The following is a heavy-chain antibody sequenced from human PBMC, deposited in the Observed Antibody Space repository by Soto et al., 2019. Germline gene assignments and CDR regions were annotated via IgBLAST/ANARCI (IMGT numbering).Heavy chain of an antibody. V-gene: IGHV4-39*01. CDR1: GGSFSSSTYY. CDR3: ARQPYDSTGYYYGA. J-gene: IGHJ5*02. CDR2: MYSGGNT. D-gene: IGHD3-22*01. Sequence: QLQLQESGPGLVKPSETLSLTCTVSGGSFSSSTYYWGWIRQPPGKGLEWIGSMYSGGNTYYNRSLKSRVTVSVDTSKNHFSLKLTSVTAADTAMYSCARQPYDSTGYYYGAWGQGTLVTVSS.